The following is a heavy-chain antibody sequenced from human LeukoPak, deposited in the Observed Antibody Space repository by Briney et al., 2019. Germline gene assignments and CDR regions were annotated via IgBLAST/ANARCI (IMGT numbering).Heavy chain of an antibody. CDR3: ARAIPNIVVVPAATPYGRFDP. CDR2: ISAYNGNT. Sequence: ASVKVSRKASGYTFTSYGISWVRQAPGQGLEWVGWISAYNGNTNYAQKLQGRVTMTTDTSTSTAYMELRSLRSDDTAVYYCARAIPNIVVVPAATPYGRFDPWGQGTLVTVSS. V-gene: IGHV1-18*01. CDR1: GYTFTSYG. D-gene: IGHD2-2*01. J-gene: IGHJ5*02.